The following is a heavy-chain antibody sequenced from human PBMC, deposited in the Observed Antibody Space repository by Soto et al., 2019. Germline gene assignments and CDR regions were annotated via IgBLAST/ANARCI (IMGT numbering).Heavy chain of an antibody. CDR1: GFTFSSYA. J-gene: IGHJ4*02. V-gene: IGHV3-23*01. D-gene: IGHD4-17*01. CDR3: AKDPYDYGDYFDY. Sequence: WGSLRLSCAASGFTFSSYAMSWVRQAPGKGLEWVSAISGSGGSTYYADSVKGRFTISRDNSKNTLYLQMNSLRAEDTAVYYCAKDPYDYGDYFDYWGQGTLVTVSS. CDR2: ISGSGGST.